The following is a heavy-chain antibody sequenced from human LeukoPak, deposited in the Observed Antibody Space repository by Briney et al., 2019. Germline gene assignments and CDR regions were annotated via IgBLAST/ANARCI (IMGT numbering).Heavy chain of an antibody. CDR2: ISWDSGSI. Sequence: PGGSLRLSCAASGFTFSSYAMSWVRQAPGKGLEWVSGISWDSGSIAYADSVKGRFTISRDNAKNSLYLQMNSLRAEDTAVYYCAKVHYYGWGSWFAYWGQGTLVSVCS. J-gene: IGHJ4*02. D-gene: IGHD3-10*01. CDR3: AKVHYYGWGSWFAY. CDR1: GFTFSSYA. V-gene: IGHV3-9*01.